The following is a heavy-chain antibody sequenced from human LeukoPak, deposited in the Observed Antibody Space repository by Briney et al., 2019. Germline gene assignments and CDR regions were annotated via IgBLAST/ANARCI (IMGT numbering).Heavy chain of an antibody. CDR2: IYYSGST. V-gene: IGHV4-59*01. Sequence: SETLSLTCTVSGGSISSYYWSWVRQPPGKGLEWIGYIYYSGSTNYNPSLTSRVTISVDTSKNQFSLKLSSVTAADTAVYYCARAPPPYSSSWDYYSDYWGQGTLVTVSS. D-gene: IGHD6-13*01. CDR3: ARAPPPYSSSWDYYSDY. CDR1: GGSISSYY. J-gene: IGHJ4*02.